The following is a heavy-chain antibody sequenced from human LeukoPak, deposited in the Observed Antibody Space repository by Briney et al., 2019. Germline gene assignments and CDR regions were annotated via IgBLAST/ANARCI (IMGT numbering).Heavy chain of an antibody. CDR2: INAGNGNT. V-gene: IGHV1-3*01. D-gene: IGHD1-26*01. CDR1: GYTFTSYA. J-gene: IGHJ4*02. CDR3: ARAGIVGATFVFDY. Sequence: ASVKVSCKASGYTFTSYAMHWVRQAPGQRLEWMGWINAGNGNTKYSQKFQGRVTITRDTSASTAYMELSSLRSEDTAVYYCARAGIVGATFVFDYWGQGTLVTVSS.